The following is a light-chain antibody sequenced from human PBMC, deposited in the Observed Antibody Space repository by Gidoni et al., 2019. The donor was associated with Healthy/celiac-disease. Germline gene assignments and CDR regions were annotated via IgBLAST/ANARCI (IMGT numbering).Light chain of an antibody. CDR3: QQRSNWWT. V-gene: IGKV3-11*01. CDR2: DAS. Sequence: EIVFTQSPATLSLSSGDRATRSCRASQSVSSDLAWYKQKPGQAPRLLSYDASNRATGIPDRCSGSGSGTDVTLTISSLEPEDFAGYYCQQRSNWWTFGQGTKVEIK. J-gene: IGKJ1*01. CDR1: QSVSSD.